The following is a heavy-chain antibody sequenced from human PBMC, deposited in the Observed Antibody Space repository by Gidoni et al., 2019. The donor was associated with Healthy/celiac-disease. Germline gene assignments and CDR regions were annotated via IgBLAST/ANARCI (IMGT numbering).Heavy chain of an antibody. J-gene: IGHJ4*02. CDR3: TTGPDVVVVAATGFDY. D-gene: IGHD2-15*01. Sequence: EVQLVASGGGLVKPGGSLRLSCAASGFTFRNAWMSWVRQAPGKGLEWVGRIKSKTDGGTTDYAAPVKGRFTISRDDSKNTLYLQMNSLKTEDTAVYYCTTGPDVVVVAATGFDYWGQGTLVTVSS. V-gene: IGHV3-15*01. CDR1: GFTFRNAW. CDR2: IKSKTDGGTT.